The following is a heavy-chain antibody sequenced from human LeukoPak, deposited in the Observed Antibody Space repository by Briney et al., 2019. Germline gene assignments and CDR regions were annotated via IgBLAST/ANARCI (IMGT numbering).Heavy chain of an antibody. V-gene: IGHV4-4*07. CDR1: GGSISSYY. D-gene: IGHD5-18*01. CDR2: IYTSGST. Sequence: SETLSLTCTVSGGSISSYYWSWIRQPAGKGLEWIGRIYTSGSTNYNPSLKSRVTMSVDTSKNQFSLKLSSATAADTAVYYCARDLVAMAASYYYYYYMDVWGKGTTVTVSS. CDR3: ARDLVAMAASYYYYYYMDV. J-gene: IGHJ6*03.